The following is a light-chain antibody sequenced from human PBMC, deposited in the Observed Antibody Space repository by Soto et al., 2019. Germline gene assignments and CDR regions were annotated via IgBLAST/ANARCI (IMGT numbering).Light chain of an antibody. CDR2: GNI. J-gene: IGLJ2*01. CDR3: QSYDSSLTVV. V-gene: IGLV1-40*01. CDR1: SSNIGAGYD. Sequence: QYVLTQPPSVSGAPGQRVTISCTGSSSNIGAGYDVHWYQQVPGTAPKLLIYGNINRPSGVPDRFSGSKSGTSASLAITGLQADDEADYYCQSYDSSLTVVFGGGTQLTVL.